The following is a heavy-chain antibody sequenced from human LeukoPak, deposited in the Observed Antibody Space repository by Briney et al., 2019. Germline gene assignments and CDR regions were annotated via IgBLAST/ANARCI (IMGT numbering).Heavy chain of an antibody. CDR3: ARDRGSSGWYEFDS. V-gene: IGHV3-7*01. J-gene: IGHJ4*02. CDR1: GFTASSYW. Sequence: GGSLRLAWAAAGFTASSYWVSWGGQAPGRGREGEPNINQDGSATSYVASVTARFPISTDNAKTSLYLQMNSLRAEATAVYYCARDRGSSGWYEFDSGGQGTLATVSA. CDR2: INQDGSAT. D-gene: IGHD6-19*01.